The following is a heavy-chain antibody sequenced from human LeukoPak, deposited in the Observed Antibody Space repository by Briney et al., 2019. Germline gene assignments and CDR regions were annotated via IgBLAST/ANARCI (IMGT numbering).Heavy chain of an antibody. CDR1: GFTFSSYE. D-gene: IGHD5-24*01. V-gene: IGHV3-48*03. J-gene: IGHJ3*02. CDR2: ISSSGSTI. Sequence: PGGSLRLSCAASGFTFSSYEMNWVRQAPGKGLDWVSYISSSGSTIYYADSVKGRFTISRDNAKNSLYLQMNSLRAEDTAVYYCARGQLPPRAFDIWGQGTMVTVSS. CDR3: ARGQLPPRAFDI.